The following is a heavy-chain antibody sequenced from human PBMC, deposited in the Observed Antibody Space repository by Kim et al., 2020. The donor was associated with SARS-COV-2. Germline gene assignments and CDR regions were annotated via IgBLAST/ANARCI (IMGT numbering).Heavy chain of an antibody. Sequence: GGSLRLSCAASGFTFGDYAMHWVRQAPGKGLEWVSGISWNSGSIGYADSVKGRFTISRDNAKNSLYLQMNSLRAEDTALYYCAKYRSFWGSVTENGDAFDIWGQGTMVTVSS. D-gene: IGHD3-16*01. J-gene: IGHJ3*02. CDR3: AKYRSFWGSVTENGDAFDI. CDR2: ISWNSGSI. V-gene: IGHV3-9*01. CDR1: GFTFGDYA.